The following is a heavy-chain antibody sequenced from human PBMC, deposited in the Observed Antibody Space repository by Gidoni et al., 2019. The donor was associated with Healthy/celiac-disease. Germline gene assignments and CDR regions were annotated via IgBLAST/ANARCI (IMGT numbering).Heavy chain of an antibody. CDR1: GFTFDDYA. V-gene: IGHV3-9*01. Sequence: EVQLVESGGGLVQPGRSLRLSCAASGFTFDDYAMHWVRQAPGKGLGWVSGISWNSGSIGYADSVKGRFTISRDNAKNSLYLQMNSLRAEDTALYYCAKDLLTYYDFWSGFDVWGQGTTVTVSS. CDR2: ISWNSGSI. D-gene: IGHD3-3*01. J-gene: IGHJ6*02. CDR3: AKDLLTYYDFWSGFDV.